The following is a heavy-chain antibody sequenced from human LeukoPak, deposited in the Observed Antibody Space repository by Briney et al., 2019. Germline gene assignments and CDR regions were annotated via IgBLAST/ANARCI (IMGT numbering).Heavy chain of an antibody. D-gene: IGHD3-3*01. CDR1: GGSFSGYY. CDR2: INHSGST. Sequence: PETLSLTCAVYGGSFSGYYWSWIRQPPGKGLEWIGEINHSGSTNYNPSLKSRVTILVDTSKNQFSLKLNSVTAADTAVYYCARDPESISIFGVVIPTEGYFDLWGRGTLVTVSS. J-gene: IGHJ2*01. CDR3: ARDPESISIFGVVIPTEGYFDL. V-gene: IGHV4-34*01.